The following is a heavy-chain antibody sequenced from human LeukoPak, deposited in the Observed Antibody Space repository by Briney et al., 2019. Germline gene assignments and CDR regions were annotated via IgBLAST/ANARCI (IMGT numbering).Heavy chain of an antibody. CDR2: ISAYNGNT. Sequence: SVKVSCKASGYTFTSYGISWVRQAPGQGLEWMGWISAYNGNTHYAQNLQGRVNMTADTSTSTVYMELRSLRSDDTAVYYCARGSPPRRNYDSRGYYSYYFDYWGQGTLVTVSS. V-gene: IGHV1-18*01. D-gene: IGHD3-22*01. CDR1: GYTFTSYG. J-gene: IGHJ4*02. CDR3: ARGSPPRRNYDSRGYYSYYFDY.